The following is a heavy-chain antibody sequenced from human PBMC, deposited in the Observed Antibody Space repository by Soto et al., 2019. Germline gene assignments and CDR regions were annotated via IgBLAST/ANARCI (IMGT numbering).Heavy chain of an antibody. J-gene: IGHJ4*02. CDR1: GYTFTSYA. V-gene: IGHV1-3*01. D-gene: IGHD3-9*01. CDR3: ARKTTGYYPFFDC. CDR2: INAGNGNT. Sequence: QVQLVQSGAEVKKPGASVKVSCKASGYTFTSYAMHWVRQAPGQRLEWMGWINAGNGNTKYSQKFQGRVTITRDTSASTAYMELSSQRSEDTAVYYCARKTTGYYPFFDCWGQGTLVTVSS.